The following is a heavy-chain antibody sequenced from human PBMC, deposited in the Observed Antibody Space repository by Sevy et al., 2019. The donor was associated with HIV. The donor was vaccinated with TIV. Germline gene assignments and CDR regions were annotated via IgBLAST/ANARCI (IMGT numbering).Heavy chain of an antibody. D-gene: IGHD5-18*01. Sequence: GGSLRLSCVASGFTFSDSWMTWVRQAPGKGLERIAFINEDGSRLGYVDSVRGRFTISRENTENSLYLQMNSLRADDTAVYFCARDRAYSALDYWGQGTLVTVSS. CDR2: INEDGSRL. J-gene: IGHJ4*02. V-gene: IGHV3-7*01. CDR3: ARDRAYSALDY. CDR1: GFTFSDSW.